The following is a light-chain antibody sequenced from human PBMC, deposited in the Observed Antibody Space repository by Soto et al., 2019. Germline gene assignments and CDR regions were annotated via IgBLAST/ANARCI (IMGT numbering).Light chain of an antibody. V-gene: IGLV2-14*03. CDR2: GVS. Sequence: QSALTQPASVSGSPGQSIAVSCSGTSSDIGAYIHVSWYQQHPGKAPKLMIYGVSNRPSGVSDRFSGSKSGNTASLTISGLQAEDEADYYCTSYTTSGTYVFGAGTKLTVL. CDR1: SSDIGAYIH. J-gene: IGLJ1*01. CDR3: TSYTTSGTYV.